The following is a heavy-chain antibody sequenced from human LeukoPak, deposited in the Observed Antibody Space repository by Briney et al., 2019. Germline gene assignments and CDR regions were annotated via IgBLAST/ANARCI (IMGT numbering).Heavy chain of an antibody. CDR3: ASFGIYYDSSGPAYGFDP. V-gene: IGHV1-18*01. CDR1: GYTFTSYG. CDR2: ISAYNGNT. J-gene: IGHJ5*02. Sequence: ASVKVSCTASGYTFTSYGISWVRQAPGQGLEWMGWISAYNGNTNYAQKLQGRVTMTTDTSTSTAYMELRSLRSDDTAVYYCASFGIYYDSSGPAYGFDPWGQGTLVTVSS. D-gene: IGHD3-22*01.